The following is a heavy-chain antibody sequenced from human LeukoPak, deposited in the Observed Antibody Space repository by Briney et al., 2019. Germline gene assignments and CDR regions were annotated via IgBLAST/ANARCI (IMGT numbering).Heavy chain of an antibody. CDR2: IIRILDIA. V-gene: IGHV1-69*04. Sequence: ASVKVSCKASGGTFSDYTITWVRQAPGQGLEWMGRIIRILDIANYAQKFQGRVTITADKSTSTAYMELSSLRSEDTAVYYCAGEDSSGQVHKFDYWGQGTLVTVSS. CDR3: AGEDSSGQVHKFDY. J-gene: IGHJ4*02. D-gene: IGHD3-22*01. CDR1: GGTFSDYT.